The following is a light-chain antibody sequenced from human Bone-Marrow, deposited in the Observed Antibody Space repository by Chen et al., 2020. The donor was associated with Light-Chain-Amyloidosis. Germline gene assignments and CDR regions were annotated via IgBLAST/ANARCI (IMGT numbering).Light chain of an antibody. J-gene: IGLJ3*02. CDR3: QVWDRSSDRPV. CDR2: DDS. V-gene: IGLV3-21*02. Sequence: SYVLTQPSSVSVAPGQTATLACGGNNIGSTSLHWYQQTPGQAPLLVAYDDSARPAGIPARLAGSNSGNTATLTISRVEAGDEADYYCQVWDRSSDRPVFGGGTKLTVL. CDR1: NIGSTS.